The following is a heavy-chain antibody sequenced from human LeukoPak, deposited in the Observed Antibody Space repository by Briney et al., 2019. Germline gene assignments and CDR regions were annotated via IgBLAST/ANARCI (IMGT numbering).Heavy chain of an antibody. J-gene: IGHJ4*02. Sequence: GASVKVSCKASGYTFTSYDINWVRQATGQGLEWMGWMNPNSGNTGYAQKFQGRVTMTRNTSISTAYMELSSLRSEDTAVYYCARDGSGSYYNGFDYWGQGTLVTVSS. CDR2: MNPNSGNT. D-gene: IGHD3-10*01. CDR1: GYTFTSYD. V-gene: IGHV1-8*01. CDR3: ARDGSGSYYNGFDY.